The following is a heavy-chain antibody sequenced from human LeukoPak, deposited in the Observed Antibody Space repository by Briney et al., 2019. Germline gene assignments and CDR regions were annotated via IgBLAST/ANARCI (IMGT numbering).Heavy chain of an antibody. CDR2: ISWNSGSI. J-gene: IGHJ4*02. V-gene: IGHV3-9*01. CDR1: GFTVSSNY. Sequence: PGGSLRLSCAASGFTVSSNYMSWVRQAPGKGLEWVSGISWNSGSIGYADSVKGRFTISRDNAKNSLYLQMNSLRAEDTALYYCAKSSGGSYVDWGQGTLVTVSS. CDR3: AKSSGGSYVD. D-gene: IGHD1-26*01.